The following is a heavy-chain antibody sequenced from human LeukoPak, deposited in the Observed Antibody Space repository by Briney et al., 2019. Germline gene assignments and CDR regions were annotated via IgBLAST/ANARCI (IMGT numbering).Heavy chain of an antibody. V-gene: IGHV3-48*04. CDR3: ARSYYCGSGTYAPPAGH. J-gene: IGHJ4*02. CDR1: GFTLSSHS. D-gene: IGHD3-10*01. CDR2: ISSSSSTI. Sequence: GGSLRLSCVASGFTLSSHSMNWVRQAPGKGLEWVSYISSSSSTIYYAGSVQGRFTISRDNAKNSLYLQMHNLRGEDTAVYYCARSYYCGSGTYAPPAGHWGQGTLVTVSS.